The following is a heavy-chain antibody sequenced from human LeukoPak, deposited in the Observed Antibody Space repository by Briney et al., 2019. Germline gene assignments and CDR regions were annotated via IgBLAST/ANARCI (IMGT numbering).Heavy chain of an antibody. CDR2: IYLSGST. Sequence: PSETLSLTCTVSGGSIRTSSYYWGWIRQPPGKGLEWIGSIYLSGSTYYNPSLKSRVTISIDTSKNQFSLKLSSVTAADTAVYYCARERYYDILTGYSPADPWGQGTLVTVSS. CDR1: GGSIRTSSYY. V-gene: IGHV4-39*07. CDR3: ARERYYDILTGYSPADP. J-gene: IGHJ5*02. D-gene: IGHD3-9*01.